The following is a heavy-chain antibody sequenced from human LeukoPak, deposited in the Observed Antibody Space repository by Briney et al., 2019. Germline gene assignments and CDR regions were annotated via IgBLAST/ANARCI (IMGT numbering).Heavy chain of an antibody. J-gene: IGHJ3*01. Sequence: GASVKLSCTASGFSFSNYDVHWVRQAPGQGLGWMGGMNPNSGSTNYAHTVQGRVTMTRDKSISTAYMEMSSLTSDDTAVYYCARDWASRIGRNALDVWGQGTMVTVSS. V-gene: IGHV1-2*02. D-gene: IGHD2/OR15-2a*01. CDR3: ARDWASRIGRNALDV. CDR1: GFSFSNYD. CDR2: MNPNSGST.